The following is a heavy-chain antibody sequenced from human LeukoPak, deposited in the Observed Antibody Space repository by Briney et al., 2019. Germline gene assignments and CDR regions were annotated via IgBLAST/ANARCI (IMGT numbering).Heavy chain of an antibody. CDR1: GFTFSSYA. D-gene: IGHD6-13*01. CDR3: AKDREAAAGKAFDY. J-gene: IGHJ4*02. CDR2: ISGSGGST. Sequence: QAGGSLRLSCAASGFTFSSYAMSWVRQAPGKGLEWVPAISGSGGSTYYADSVKGRSTISRDNSKNTLYLQMNSLRAEDTAVYYCAKDREAAAGKAFDYWGQGTLVTVSS. V-gene: IGHV3-23*01.